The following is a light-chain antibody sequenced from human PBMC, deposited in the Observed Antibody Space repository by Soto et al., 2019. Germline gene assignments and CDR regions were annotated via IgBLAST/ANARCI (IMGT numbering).Light chain of an antibody. CDR2: GAS. CDR1: QSVTSY. J-gene: IGKJ1*01. CDR3: QQYNNWPPTT. Sequence: EIVLTQSPATLSLSPGERATLSCSASQSVTSYLAWYRQKPGQAPRLLIHGASTRANGVPARCSGSGSGTEFTLTISSLQSDDFAPYYCQQYNNWPPTTFGQGTKVDIK. V-gene: IGKV3-15*01.